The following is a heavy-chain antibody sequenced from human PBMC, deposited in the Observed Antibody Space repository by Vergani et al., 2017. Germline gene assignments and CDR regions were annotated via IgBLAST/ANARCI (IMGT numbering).Heavy chain of an antibody. V-gene: IGHV4-59*08. J-gene: IGHJ4*02. CDR2: IYYSGST. CDR1: GGSISSYY. CDR3: ARHVGSSGRDY. D-gene: IGHD6-19*01. Sequence: QVQLQESGPGLVKPSETLSLTCTVSGGSISSYYWSWIRQPPGKGLEWIGYIYYSGSTNYNPSLKSRVTISVDTSKNQFSLKLSSVTAADTAVYYCARHVGSSGRDYWGQGTLVTVSS.